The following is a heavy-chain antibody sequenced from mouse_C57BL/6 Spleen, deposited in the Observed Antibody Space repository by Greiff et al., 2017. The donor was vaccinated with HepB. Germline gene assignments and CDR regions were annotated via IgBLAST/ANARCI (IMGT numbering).Heavy chain of an antibody. D-gene: IGHD1-1*01. CDR2: IDPSDSYT. Sequence: QVQLQQPGAELVMPGASVKLSCKASGYTFTSYWMHWVMQRPGQGLEWIGEIDPSDSYTNYNQKFKGKSTLTVDKSSSTAYMQLSSLTSEDSAVYYCARYHGSSFPYAMDYWGQGTSVTVSS. CDR3: ARYHGSSFPYAMDY. CDR1: GYTFTSYW. J-gene: IGHJ4*01. V-gene: IGHV1-69*01.